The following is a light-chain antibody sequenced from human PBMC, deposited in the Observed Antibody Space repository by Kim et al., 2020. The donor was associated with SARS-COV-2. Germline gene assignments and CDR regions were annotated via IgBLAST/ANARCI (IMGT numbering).Light chain of an antibody. J-gene: IGLJ3*02. CDR3: HVWDSSSDHREV. V-gene: IGLV3-21*04. CDR1: NIGSKS. CDR2: YDS. Sequence: SYELTQPPSVSVAPGKTARITCGGNNIGSKSVHWYQQKPGQAPVLVIYYDSDRPSGIPERFSGSNSGNTATLTISRVEAGDEADYYCHVWDSSSDHREVFGGGTQLTVL.